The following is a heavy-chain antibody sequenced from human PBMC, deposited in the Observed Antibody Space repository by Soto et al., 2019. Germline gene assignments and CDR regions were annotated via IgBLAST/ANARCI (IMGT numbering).Heavy chain of an antibody. CDR3: VRRPGWRTNPCYRERDY. Sequence: GESLKISCKGSGYTFTTYWIGWVRQMPGKGLEWMGVIYPGDSDTIYSPSFQGQVTLSADKSISTAYLQWRSLQASDAAMYYCVRRPGWRTNPCYRERDYWGQGTLVTVSS. V-gene: IGHV5-51*01. J-gene: IGHJ4*02. CDR2: IYPGDSDT. D-gene: IGHD2-2*01. CDR1: GYTFTTYW.